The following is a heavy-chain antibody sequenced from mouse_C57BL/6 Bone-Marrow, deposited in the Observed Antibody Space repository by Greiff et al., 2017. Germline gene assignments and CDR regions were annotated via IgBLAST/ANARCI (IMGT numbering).Heavy chain of an antibody. Sequence: VQLKQSGPELVKPGASVKISCKASGYSFTGYYMNWVKQSPEKSLEWIGEINPSTGGTTYNQKFKAKATLTGDKSSSTAYMQLKSMTSEDSAVYYFAREWDDFDYWGQGTTLTVSA. V-gene: IGHV1-42*01. CDR2: INPSTGGT. J-gene: IGHJ2*01. CDR3: AREWDDFDY. CDR1: GYSFTGYY. D-gene: IGHD4-1*01.